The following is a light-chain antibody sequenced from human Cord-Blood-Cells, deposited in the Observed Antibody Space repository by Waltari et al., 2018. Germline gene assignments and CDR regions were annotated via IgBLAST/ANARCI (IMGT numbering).Light chain of an antibody. CDR2: EGS. V-gene: IGLV2-23*03. CDR1: SSDVGSYNL. J-gene: IGLJ3*02. CDR3: CSYAGSSTFV. Sequence: QSALTQPASVSGSPGQSITISCTVTSSDVGSYNLVSWYQQHPGKAPNLMIYEGSQRPSGVSNRFSGSKSGNTASLTISGRQAEDEADYYCCSYAGSSTFVFGGGTKLTVL.